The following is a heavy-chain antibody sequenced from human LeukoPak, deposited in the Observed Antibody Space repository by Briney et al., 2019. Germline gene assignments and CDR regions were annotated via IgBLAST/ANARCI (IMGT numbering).Heavy chain of an antibody. D-gene: IGHD6-13*01. CDR2: INPNSGGT. J-gene: IGHJ4*02. CDR1: GYTITGYY. CDR3: AREVIAAAGPLD. Sequence: ASVKVSCKASGYTITGYYMHWVRQAPGQGLEWMGRINPNSGGTNYAQKFQGRVTMTRDTSISTAYMELSRLRSDDTAVYYCAREVIAAAGPLDWGQGTLVTVSS. V-gene: IGHV1-2*06.